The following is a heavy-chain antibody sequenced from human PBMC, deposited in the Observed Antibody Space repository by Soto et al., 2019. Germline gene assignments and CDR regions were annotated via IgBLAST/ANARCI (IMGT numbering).Heavy chain of an antibody. CDR2: ISGSGGST. Sequence: GGSLRLSGAASGFTFSSYAMSWVRQAPGKGLEWVSAISGSGGSTYYADSVKGRFTISRDNSKNTLYLQMNSLRAEDTAVYYCAKDWSGAVAGFAAFDISGQGNMVTVSS. J-gene: IGHJ3*02. V-gene: IGHV3-23*01. CDR1: GFTFSSYA. D-gene: IGHD6-19*01. CDR3: AKDWSGAVAGFAAFDI.